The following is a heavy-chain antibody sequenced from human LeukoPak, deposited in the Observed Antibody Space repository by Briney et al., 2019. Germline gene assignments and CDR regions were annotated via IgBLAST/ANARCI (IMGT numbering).Heavy chain of an antibody. CDR3: ARVPFLYYDFWSGYPSGNWDGS. J-gene: IGHJ4*02. D-gene: IGHD3-3*01. CDR1: GYTFTSYG. CDR2: ISVYNANT. V-gene: IGHV1-18*01. Sequence: GASVKVSCRASGYTFTSYGISWVRQAPGQGLEWMGWISVYNANTNYAQKLQGRVAVTTDTSTSTPYMELRSLRSDDTAVYYCARVPFLYYDFWSGYPSGNWDGSWGQGTLVTVSS.